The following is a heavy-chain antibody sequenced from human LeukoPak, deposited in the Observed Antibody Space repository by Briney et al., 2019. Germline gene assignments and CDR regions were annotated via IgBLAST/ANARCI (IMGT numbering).Heavy chain of an antibody. J-gene: IGHJ3*02. V-gene: IGHV1-3*01. D-gene: IGHD5-18*01. CDR2: INAGNGNT. CDR1: GYTFTSYA. Sequence: GASVKVPCKASGYTFTSYAMHWVRQAPGQRLEWMGWINAGNGNTKYSQKFQGRVTITRDTSASTVYMELSSLRSEDTAVYYCARRSLDTAMVSDAFDIWGQGTMVTVSS. CDR3: ARRSLDTAMVSDAFDI.